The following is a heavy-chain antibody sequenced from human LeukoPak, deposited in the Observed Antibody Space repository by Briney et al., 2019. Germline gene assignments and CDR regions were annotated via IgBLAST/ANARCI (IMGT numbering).Heavy chain of an antibody. Sequence: PGGSLRLSCAASGFTFSSYGMHWVRQAPGKGLEWVAFIRYDGSNKYYADSVKGRFTISRDNSKNTLYLQMNSLRAEDTAVYYCAKVVRLTTVMFYYYMDVWGKGTTVTVSS. CDR3: AKVVRLTTVMFYYYMDV. CDR1: GFTFSSYG. V-gene: IGHV3-30*02. J-gene: IGHJ6*03. CDR2: IRYDGSNK. D-gene: IGHD4-11*01.